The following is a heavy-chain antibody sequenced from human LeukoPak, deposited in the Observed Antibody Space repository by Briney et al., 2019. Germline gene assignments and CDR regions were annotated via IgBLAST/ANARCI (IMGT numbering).Heavy chain of an antibody. J-gene: IGHJ4*02. V-gene: IGHV1-2*02. Sequence: ASVKVSCKASGYTFTGYFMHWVRQAPGQGLEWMGWINPNSGGTNYAQKFQGRVTLTRDTSISTAYMELSRLRSDDTAVYYCARRTMEMVIAPFDYWGQGTLVTVSS. CDR1: GYTFTGYF. CDR3: ARRTMEMVIAPFDY. D-gene: IGHD3-22*01. CDR2: INPNSGGT.